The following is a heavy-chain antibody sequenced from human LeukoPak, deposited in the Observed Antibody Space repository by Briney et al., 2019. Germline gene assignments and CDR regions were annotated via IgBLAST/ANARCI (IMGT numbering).Heavy chain of an antibody. V-gene: IGHV1-2*02. D-gene: IGHD3-22*01. CDR2: INPNSGGT. Sequence: ASVKVSCKASGYTFTGYYMHWVRQAPGQGLEWMGWINPNSGGTNYAQKFQGRVTMTEDTSTDTAYMELSSLRSEDTAVYYCATINRGDSSGYYWGQGTLVTVSS. CDR1: GYTFTGYY. J-gene: IGHJ4*02. CDR3: ATINRGDSSGYY.